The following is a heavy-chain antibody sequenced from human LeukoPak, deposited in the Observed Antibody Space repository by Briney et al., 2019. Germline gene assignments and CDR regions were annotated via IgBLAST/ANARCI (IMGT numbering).Heavy chain of an antibody. CDR1: GYTFTGYY. V-gene: IGHV1-2*02. Sequence: AASVKVSCKASGYTFTGYYMHWVRQAPGQGLEWMGWINPNSGGTNYAQKFQGRVTMTRDTSISTAYMELSRLRSDDTAVYYCARDKGLWFGELLYDYWGQGTLVTVSS. CDR2: INPNSGGT. J-gene: IGHJ4*02. CDR3: ARDKGLWFGELLYDY. D-gene: IGHD3-10*01.